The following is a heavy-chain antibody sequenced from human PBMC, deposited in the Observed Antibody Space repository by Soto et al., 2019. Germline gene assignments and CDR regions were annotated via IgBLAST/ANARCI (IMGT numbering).Heavy chain of an antibody. D-gene: IGHD5-12*01. CDR1: GGSISSYY. J-gene: IGHJ4*02. CDR2: IYTSGST. V-gene: IGHV4-4*07. Sequence: SETLYLTCTVSGGSISSYYWSWIRQPAGKGLEWIGRIYTSGSTNYNPSLKSRVTMSVDTSKNQFSLKLSSVTAADTAVYYCARSVQEMATIWAGVYYFDYWGQGTLVTVSS. CDR3: ARSVQEMATIWAGVYYFDY.